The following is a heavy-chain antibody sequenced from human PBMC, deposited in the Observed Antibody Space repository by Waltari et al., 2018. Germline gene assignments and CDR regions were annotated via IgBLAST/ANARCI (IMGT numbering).Heavy chain of an antibody. CDR2: IVPVLQMT. Sequence: QVQVMQSGAEMKQPGSSVGVSCTVVGDTFHRYAVNWVRQAPGQGLEWMGRIVPVLQMTNYAQRFRGRITLTASTSATTAFMDLSGLTSDDTAVYYCALSPQQLLAFDFWGQGTMVTVSS. CDR1: GDTFHRYA. D-gene: IGHD6-13*01. CDR3: ALSPQQLLAFDF. V-gene: IGHV1-69*04. J-gene: IGHJ3*01.